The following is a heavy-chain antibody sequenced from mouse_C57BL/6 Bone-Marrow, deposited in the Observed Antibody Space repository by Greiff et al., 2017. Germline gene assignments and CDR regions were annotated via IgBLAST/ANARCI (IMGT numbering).Heavy chain of an antibody. V-gene: IGHV1-81*01. J-gene: IGHJ3*01. CDR2: IYPRSGNT. CDR3: ARSGTTVRGRAWFAY. CDR1: GYTFTSYG. D-gene: IGHD1-1*01. Sequence: QVQLQQSGAELARPGASVKLSCKASGYTFTSYGISWVKQRTGQGLEWIGEIYPRSGNTYYNEKFKGKATLTADKSSSTAYMELRSLTSEDSAVYFCARSGTTVRGRAWFAYWGQGTLVTVSA.